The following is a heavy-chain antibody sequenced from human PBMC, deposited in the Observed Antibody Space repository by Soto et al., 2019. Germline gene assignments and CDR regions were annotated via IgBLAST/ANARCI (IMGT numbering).Heavy chain of an antibody. V-gene: IGHV3-7*03. CDR1: GFTFSSYW. D-gene: IGHD6-19*01. CDR3: ATDSSGGDAFDI. J-gene: IGHJ3*02. CDR2: IKQDGSEK. Sequence: RLSCAASGFTFSSYWVSWVRRAPGKGLEWVANIKQDGSEKYYVDSVKGRFTISRDNAKNSLYLQMNSLRAEDTAVYYCATDSSGGDAFDIWGQGTMVTVSS.